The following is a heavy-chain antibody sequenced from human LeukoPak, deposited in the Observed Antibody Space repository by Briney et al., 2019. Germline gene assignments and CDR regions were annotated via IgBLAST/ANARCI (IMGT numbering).Heavy chain of an antibody. CDR2: IYYSGST. CDR1: GGSISSGDYY. D-gene: IGHD3-22*01. CDR3: ARAQLNSGYSSKSFDY. V-gene: IGHV4-31*03. J-gene: IGHJ4*02. Sequence: PSQTLSLTCTVSGGSISSGDYYWSWIRQPPGKGLEWIGYIYYSGSTYYNPSLKSRVTISVDTSKNQFSLKLSSVTAADTAVYYCARAQLNSGYSSKSFDYWGQGTLVTVSS.